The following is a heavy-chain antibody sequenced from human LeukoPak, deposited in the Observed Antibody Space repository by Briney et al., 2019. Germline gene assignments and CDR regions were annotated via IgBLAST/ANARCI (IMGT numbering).Heavy chain of an antibody. CDR2: IKEDGSEK. CDR3: ARDSGLTTVTTYWDY. D-gene: IGHD4-17*01. V-gene: IGHV3-7*05. CDR1: GFTFSSYS. Sequence: PGGSLRLSCAASGFTFSSYSMNWVRQAPGKGLEWVANIKEDGSEKYYVDSVKGRFTISRDNAKNSLYLQMNSLRAEDTAVYYCARDSGLTTVTTYWDYWGQGTLVTVSS. J-gene: IGHJ4*02.